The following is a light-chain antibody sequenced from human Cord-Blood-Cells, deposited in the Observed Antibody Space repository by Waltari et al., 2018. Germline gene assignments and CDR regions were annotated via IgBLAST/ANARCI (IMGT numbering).Light chain of an antibody. J-gene: IGKJ2*03. CDR2: DAS. CDR1: QDISNY. V-gene: IGKV1-33*01. CDR3: QQYDNLPPYS. Sequence: DIQMTQSPSSRSAPVGDRVTITCQASQDISNYLNWYQQKPGKAPKLLIYDASNLETGVPSRFSGSGSGADFTFTISSLQPEDIATYYCQQYDNLPPYSFGQGTKLEIK.